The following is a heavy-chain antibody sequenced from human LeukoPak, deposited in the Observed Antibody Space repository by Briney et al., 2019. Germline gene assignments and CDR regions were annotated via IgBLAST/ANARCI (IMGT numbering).Heavy chain of an antibody. Sequence: PGGSLRLSCAASGFTFSSYAMHWVRQAPGKGLEYVSAISSNRGSTYYANSVKVRFTISRDNSKNTLYLQMGSLRAEDMAVYYCARDFVDSMITFGAARYWVQGALATDCS. CDR2: ISSNRGST. CDR3: ARDFVDSMITFGAARY. V-gene: IGHV3-64*01. CDR1: GFTFSSYA. J-gene: IGHJ4*02. D-gene: IGHD3-16*01.